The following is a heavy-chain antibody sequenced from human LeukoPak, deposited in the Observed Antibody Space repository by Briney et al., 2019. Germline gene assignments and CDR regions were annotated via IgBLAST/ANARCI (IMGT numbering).Heavy chain of an antibody. CDR1: GFTFDDYA. V-gene: IGHV3-9*01. CDR3: AKDRGDGYSYYFDY. Sequence: GGSLSLSCAVSGFTFDDYAMHWVRQAPGPGLEWVSGMSWYSSSVAYANSVNGRFTISRDNAKNSLYLPMNSLRAEDTALYYCAKDRGDGYSYYFDYWGQGTLVTGSS. CDR2: MSWYSSSV. D-gene: IGHD5-24*01. J-gene: IGHJ4*02.